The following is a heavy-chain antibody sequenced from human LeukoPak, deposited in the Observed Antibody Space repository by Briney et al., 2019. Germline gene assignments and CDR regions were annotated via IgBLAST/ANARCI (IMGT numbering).Heavy chain of an antibody. D-gene: IGHD2-8*01. V-gene: IGHV3-23*01. CDR2: ISDSGDYT. CDR3: AKDTSIGKYCTNGVCSPFDY. CDR1: GFTFSSYA. Sequence: GGSLRLSCAGSGFTFSSYAMSWVRQAPGKRLEWVSAISDSGDYTYYADSVKGRFTISRDNSKNTLYLQMNSLRAEDTAVYYCAKDTSIGKYCTNGVCSPFDYWGQGTLVTVSS. J-gene: IGHJ4*02.